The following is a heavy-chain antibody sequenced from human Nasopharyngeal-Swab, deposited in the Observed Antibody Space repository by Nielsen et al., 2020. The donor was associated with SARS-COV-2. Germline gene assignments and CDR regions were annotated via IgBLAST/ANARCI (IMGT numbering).Heavy chain of an antibody. CDR2: INPSGGST. J-gene: IGHJ6*02. CDR3: ARVGTPRSYYYYYGMDV. CDR1: GYTFTSYY. D-gene: IGHD1/OR15-1a*01. V-gene: IGHV1-46*01. Sequence: ASVKVSCKASGYTFTSYYMHWVRQAPGQGLEWMGIINPSGGSTSYAQKFQGRVTMTRDTSTSTVYMELSSLRSEDTAVYYCARVGTPRSYYYYYGMDVWGQGTTATVSS.